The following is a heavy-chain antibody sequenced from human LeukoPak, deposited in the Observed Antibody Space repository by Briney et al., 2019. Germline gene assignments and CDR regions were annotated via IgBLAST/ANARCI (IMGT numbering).Heavy chain of an antibody. Sequence: GGSLRLSCAASGFTFSSYEMNWVRQAPGKGLEWVSYISSSGSTIYYADSVKGRFTISRDNSKNTLYLQMNSLRAEDTAVYYCAKDGRAMVRGAIDYWGQGTLVTVSS. V-gene: IGHV3-48*03. CDR3: AKDGRAMVRGAIDY. D-gene: IGHD3-10*01. J-gene: IGHJ4*02. CDR2: ISSSGSTI. CDR1: GFTFSSYE.